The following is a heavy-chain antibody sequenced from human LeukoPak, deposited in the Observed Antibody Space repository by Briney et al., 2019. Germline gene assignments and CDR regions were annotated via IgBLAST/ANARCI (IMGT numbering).Heavy chain of an antibody. CDR2: IYSGGST. V-gene: IGHV3-53*01. J-gene: IGHJ3*02. CDR1: GFTVSSNH. CDR3: ARERVPNAFDI. Sequence: GSLRLSCAASGFTVSSNHMSWVRQAPGKGLEWVSVIYSGGSTYYADSVKGRFTISRDNSKNTLYLQMNSLRAEDTAVYYCARERVPNAFDIWGQGTMVTVSS.